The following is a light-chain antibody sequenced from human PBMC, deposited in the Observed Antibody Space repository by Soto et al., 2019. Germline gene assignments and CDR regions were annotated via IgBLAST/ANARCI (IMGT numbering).Light chain of an antibody. Sequence: QSALTQPASVSGSPGQSITISCTGTSSDVGSYYYVSWYQHHPGKSPKVVIYGVSIRPSGVSNRFSGSKFGNTASLTISGLQAEDEADYYCCSYTSSDSVVFGGGTKLTVL. CDR2: GVS. V-gene: IGLV2-14*01. CDR1: SSDVGSYYY. CDR3: CSYTSSDSVV. J-gene: IGLJ2*01.